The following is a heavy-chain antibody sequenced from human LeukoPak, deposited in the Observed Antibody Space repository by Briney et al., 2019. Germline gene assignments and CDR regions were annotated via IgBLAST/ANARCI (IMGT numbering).Heavy chain of an antibody. CDR3: AKGGLLLGYCSGGSCYSVDY. CDR1: GFTFSSYA. J-gene: IGHJ4*02. D-gene: IGHD2-15*01. V-gene: IGHV3-23*01. CDR2: IGVGGGST. Sequence: PGGSLRLSCAASGFTFSSYAMSWVRQAPGKGLEWVSAIGVGGGSTYYADSVKGRFTISRDNSKNTLYLQMNSLRAEDTAVYYCAKGGLLLGYCSGGSCYSVDYWGQGTLVTVSS.